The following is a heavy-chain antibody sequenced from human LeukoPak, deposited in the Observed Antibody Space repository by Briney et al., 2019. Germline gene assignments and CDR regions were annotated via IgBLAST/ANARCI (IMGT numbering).Heavy chain of an antibody. D-gene: IGHD2-2*01. CDR3: AREGPVDWSSTSCYVDY. CDR2: IGTTSSTHI. V-gene: IGHV3-21*01. J-gene: IGHJ4*02. Sequence: GGSLRLSCSASGFTFSSYSMNWVRQAPGKGLEWVSSIGTTSSTHIYYADSVKGRLTISRDNAKNSLYLQMNSLRGEDTAVYYCAREGPVDWSSTSCYVDYWGQGTLVTVSS. CDR1: GFTFSSYS.